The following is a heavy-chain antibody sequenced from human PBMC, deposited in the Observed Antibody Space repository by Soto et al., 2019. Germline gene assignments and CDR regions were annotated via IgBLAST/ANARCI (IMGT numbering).Heavy chain of an antibody. CDR3: TRDQAMAQFDY. Sequence: QVQLVQSGAEVKKPGASVKVSCKASGYTFTNYGISWVRQAPGQGLEWMGWINAYNGNTKDAQKPQSRVSMTTDTSTSTAYMELRSLRSDDTAVYYCTRDQAMAQFDYWGQGTLVTVSS. D-gene: IGHD5-18*01. CDR2: INAYNGNT. CDR1: GYTFTNYG. V-gene: IGHV1-18*01. J-gene: IGHJ4*02.